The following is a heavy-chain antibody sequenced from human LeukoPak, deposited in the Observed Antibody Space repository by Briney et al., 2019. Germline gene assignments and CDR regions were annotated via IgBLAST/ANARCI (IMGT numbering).Heavy chain of an antibody. CDR1: GFTFSSYA. CDR3: AKSRGSRWPHLQGY. J-gene: IGHJ4*02. Sequence: PGGSLRLSCAAFGFTFSSYAMSWVRQAPGKGLEWVSAISGSGGSTYYADSVRGRFTISRDNSKNTLYLQMNSLRAEDTAVYYCAKSRGSRWPHLQGYWGQGTLVTVSS. V-gene: IGHV3-23*01. D-gene: IGHD6-13*01. CDR2: ISGSGGST.